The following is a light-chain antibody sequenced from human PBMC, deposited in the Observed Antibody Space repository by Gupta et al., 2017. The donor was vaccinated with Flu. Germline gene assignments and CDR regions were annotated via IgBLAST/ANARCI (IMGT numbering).Light chain of an antibody. CDR1: QSVSSY. J-gene: IGKJ4*01. CDR3: QQRNNWPLT. V-gene: IGKV3-11*01. Sequence: IVLTQSPATLSVSPGERATLSCRASQSVSSYLAWYQQKPGQAPRLLIYGASNRATGIPARFSGSGSGTDFTLTISSLEPEDFATYYCQQRNNWPLTFGGGTKVEIK. CDR2: GAS.